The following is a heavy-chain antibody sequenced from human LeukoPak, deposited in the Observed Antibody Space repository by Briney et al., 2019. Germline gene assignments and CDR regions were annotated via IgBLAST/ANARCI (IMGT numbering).Heavy chain of an antibody. D-gene: IGHD3-3*01. V-gene: IGHV3-9*01. J-gene: IGHJ5*02. CDR3: AKALWSGYYTNNWFDP. CDR1: GFTFDDYA. CDR2: ISWNSGSI. Sequence: PGRSLRLPCAASGFTFDDYAMHWVRQAPGKGLEWVSGISWNSGSIGYADSVKGRFTISIDNAKNSLYLQMNSLRAEDTALYYCAKALWSGYYTNNWFDPWGQGTLVTVSS.